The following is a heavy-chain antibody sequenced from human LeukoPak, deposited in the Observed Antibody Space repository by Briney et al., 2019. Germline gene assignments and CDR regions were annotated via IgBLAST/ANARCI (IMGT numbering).Heavy chain of an antibody. D-gene: IGHD3-22*01. Sequence: SETLSLTCAVYGGSFSDYFRSWLRQPPGKGLEWIGEISHSGSTTYNPSLRSRVTISGDTSKKQFSLKLSSVTAADTAVYYCVTYYYGSSAPKRNYWGQGILVTVSS. J-gene: IGHJ4*02. CDR2: ISHSGST. V-gene: IGHV4-34*01. CDR1: GGSFSDYF. CDR3: VTYYYGSSAPKRNY.